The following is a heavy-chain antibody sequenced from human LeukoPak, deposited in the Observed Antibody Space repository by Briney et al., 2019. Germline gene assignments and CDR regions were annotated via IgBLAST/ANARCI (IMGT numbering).Heavy chain of an antibody. CDR3: AAEHGIRDFDL. D-gene: IGHD1/OR15-1a*01. Sequence: GASVRVSCTASGFTFSNYYMNWVRQATGQGLEWIAYISTIGYSMYYADYVKDRSTITRDTDQRSVDVELNSLTSENKAVYYCAAEHGIRDFDLWGQGSLVTVSS. CDR1: GFTFSNYY. CDR2: ISTIGYSM. V-gene: IGHV3-11*01. J-gene: IGHJ4*02.